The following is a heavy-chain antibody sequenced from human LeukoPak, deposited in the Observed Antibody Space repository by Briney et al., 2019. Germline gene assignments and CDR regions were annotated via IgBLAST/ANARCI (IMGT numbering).Heavy chain of an antibody. CDR2: ISAYNVNT. CDR1: GYTFTSYG. Sequence: EASVKVSCKASGYTFTSYGITWVRQAPGQGLEWMGWISAYNVNTNYAQKFQGRVTMTRNTSISTAYMELSSLRSEDTAVYYCARAGGYCGRISCPYYFDYWGQGSLVAVSS. CDR3: ARAGGYCGRISCPYYFDY. V-gene: IGHV1-18*01. D-gene: IGHD2-15*01. J-gene: IGHJ4*02.